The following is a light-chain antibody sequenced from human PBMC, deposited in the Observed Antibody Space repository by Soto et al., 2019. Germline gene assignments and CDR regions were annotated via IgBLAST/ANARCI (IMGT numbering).Light chain of an antibody. Sequence: DIQLAQSPSTLSASVGDRITITCRATQSINWLAWYQQKPGKAPKLLIFEASRLESGVPSRFSGSGSGTEFPLTISSQQPDDFGTYYCQHYDTYSPMWTFGQGTKVDVK. V-gene: IGKV1-5*03. CDR3: QHYDTYSPMWT. CDR2: EAS. CDR1: QSINW. J-gene: IGKJ1*01.